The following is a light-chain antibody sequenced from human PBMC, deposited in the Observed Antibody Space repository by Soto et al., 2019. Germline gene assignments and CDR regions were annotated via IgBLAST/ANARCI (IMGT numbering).Light chain of an antibody. CDR3: AAWDDSLTGPL. J-gene: IGLJ3*02. Sequence: QSVLTQPPSASGTPGQRVTISCSGSSSNIGSNTVNWYQQLPGMAPTLLIYSNNQRPSGVPDRFSGSKSGTSASLAVNGLQSEDEADYYCAAWDDSLTGPLFGGGTKLTVL. CDR1: SSNIGSNT. CDR2: SNN. V-gene: IGLV1-44*01.